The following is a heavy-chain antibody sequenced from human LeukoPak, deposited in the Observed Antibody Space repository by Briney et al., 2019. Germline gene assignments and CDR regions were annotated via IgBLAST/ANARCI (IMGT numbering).Heavy chain of an antibody. Sequence: PGGSLRLSCTASGFTFGDYAMCWVRQAPGKGLEWVGRIKSKTDGGTTDYAAPVKGRFTISRDDSKNTLYLQMNSLKTEDTAVYYCTTDVDTAMGIFDYWGQGTLVTVSS. CDR2: IKSKTDGGTT. J-gene: IGHJ4*02. CDR3: TTDVDTAMGIFDY. D-gene: IGHD5-18*01. V-gene: IGHV3-15*01. CDR1: GFTFGDYA.